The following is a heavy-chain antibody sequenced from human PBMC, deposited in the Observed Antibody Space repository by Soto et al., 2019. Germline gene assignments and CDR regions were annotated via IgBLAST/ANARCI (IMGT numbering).Heavy chain of an antibody. CDR1: GGSISSAGYN. CDR3: ARNGSGTYYPTTFDY. CDR2: IFYSGST. J-gene: IGHJ4*02. D-gene: IGHD3-10*01. Sequence: QVQLQESGPGLVKPSQTLSLTCTVSGGSISSAGYNWSWIRQHPGKGLEWIGYIFYSGSTYYNPSLMSRVTISVDTSKNQFSLKLSSVTAADTAVYYCARNGSGTYYPTTFDYWGQGTLVTVSS. V-gene: IGHV4-31*03.